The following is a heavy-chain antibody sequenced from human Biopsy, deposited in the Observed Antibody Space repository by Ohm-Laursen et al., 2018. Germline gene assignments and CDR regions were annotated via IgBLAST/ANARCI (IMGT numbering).Heavy chain of an antibody. CDR2: FSHTGTT. CDR1: GGSFSGYD. CDR3: ARGPYGDNAGAFDV. V-gene: IGHV4-34*01. J-gene: IGHJ3*01. Sequence: SETLSLTCSVDGGSFSGYDWTWIRQPQGKGLEWVGEFSHTGTTIYNPSLKSRLTISVDKSKNQFSLRLTSVTAADTATYFCARGPYGDNAGAFDVWGQGTVVTVSS. D-gene: IGHD4/OR15-4a*01.